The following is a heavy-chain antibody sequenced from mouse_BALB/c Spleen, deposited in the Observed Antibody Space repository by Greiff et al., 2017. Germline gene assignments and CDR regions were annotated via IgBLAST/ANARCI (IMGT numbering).Heavy chain of an antibody. J-gene: IGHJ2*01. V-gene: IGHV5-6-5*01. CDR3: ARGTDLLPFDY. Sequence: EVMLVESGGGLVKPGGSLKLSCAASGFTFSSYAMSWVRQTPEKRLEWVASISSGGSTYYPDSVKGRFTISRDNARNILYLQMSSLRSEDTAMYYCARGTDLLPFDYWGQGTTLTVSS. D-gene: IGHD2-1*01. CDR2: ISSGGST. CDR1: GFTFSSYA.